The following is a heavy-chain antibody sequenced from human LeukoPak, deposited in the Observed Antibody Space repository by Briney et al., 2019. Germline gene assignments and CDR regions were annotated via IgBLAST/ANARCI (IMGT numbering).Heavy chain of an antibody. J-gene: IGHJ4*02. CDR3: ARSLRARSPFDY. V-gene: IGHV3-66*01. CDR1: GFTVSSNY. D-gene: IGHD3-16*01. CDR2: IYAGGST. Sequence: PGGSLRLSCAASGFTVSSNYVSWVRQAPGKGLEWVSVIYAGGSTYYADSVEGRFTISRDSSKNTLYLQMNSLRAEDTAVYYCARSLRARSPFDYWGQGTLVTVSS.